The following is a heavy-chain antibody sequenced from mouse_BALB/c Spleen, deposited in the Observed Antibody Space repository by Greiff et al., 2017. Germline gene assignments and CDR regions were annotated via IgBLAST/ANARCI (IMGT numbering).Heavy chain of an antibody. CDR1: GFTFSSYG. CDR3: ARDHSSWFAY. J-gene: IGHJ3*01. V-gene: IGHV5-6-3*01. CDR2: INSNGGST. Sequence: EVQGVESGGGLVQPGGSLKLSCAASGFTFSSYGMSWVRQTPDKRLELVATINSNGGSTYYPDSVKGRFTISRDNAKNTLYLQMSSLKSADTAMYYCARDHSSWFAYWGQGTLVTVSA.